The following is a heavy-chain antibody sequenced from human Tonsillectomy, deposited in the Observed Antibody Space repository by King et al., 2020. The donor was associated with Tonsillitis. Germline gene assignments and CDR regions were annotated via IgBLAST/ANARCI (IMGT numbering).Heavy chain of an antibody. Sequence: VQLQESGPGLVKPSETLSLTCTVSSGSISSYYWTWIRQPPGKGLEWIGYIYYTGSTNYNPSLKSRVTISLDTSKNQFSLKLSSVTAADTAVYYWARTPGFMVRGVIPPRGWFDPWGQGPLVTVSS. J-gene: IGHJ5*02. D-gene: IGHD3-10*01. CDR2: IYYTGST. V-gene: IGHV4-59*01. CDR1: SGSISSYY. CDR3: ARTPGFMVRGVIPPRGWFDP.